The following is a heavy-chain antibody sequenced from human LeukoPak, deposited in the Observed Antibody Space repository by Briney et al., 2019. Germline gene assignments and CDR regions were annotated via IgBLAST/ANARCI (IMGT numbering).Heavy chain of an antibody. CDR2: INPSGGST. V-gene: IGHV1-46*01. Sequence: ASVKVSCKASGYTFTSYYMHWVRQAPGQGLEWMGIINPSGGSTSYAQKFQGRVTMTRDTSTSTVYMELSSLRSEDTAVYYCARGQNVLGWLLSPDAFDIWGQGTMVTVSS. J-gene: IGHJ3*02. D-gene: IGHD3-3*01. CDR3: ARGQNVLGWLLSPDAFDI. CDR1: GYTFTSYY.